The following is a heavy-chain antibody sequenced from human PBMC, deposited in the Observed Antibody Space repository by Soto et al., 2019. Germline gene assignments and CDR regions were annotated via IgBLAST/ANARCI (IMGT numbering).Heavy chain of an antibody. Sequence: QVQLQQWGAGLLKPSETLSLTCAVYGGSFSGYYWSWIRQPPGKGLERIGEINHSGSTNYNPSLKSRVTISVDTSKNQFSLKLSSVTAADTAVYYCARGRLLWFGELSNTDYYYYYMDVWGKGTTVTVSS. CDR2: INHSGST. CDR3: ARGRLLWFGELSNTDYYYYYMDV. V-gene: IGHV4-34*01. D-gene: IGHD3-10*01. CDR1: GGSFSGYY. J-gene: IGHJ6*03.